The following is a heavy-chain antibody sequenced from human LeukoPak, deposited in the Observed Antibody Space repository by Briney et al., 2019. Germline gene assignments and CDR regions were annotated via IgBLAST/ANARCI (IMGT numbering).Heavy chain of an antibody. D-gene: IGHD4-17*01. J-gene: IGHJ4*02. CDR1: GFTFWSYA. CDR3: AKEGNGDYYFDY. CDR2: ISGSGGSS. Sequence: GGSLRLSCAASGFTFWSYAMSWVRQAPGKGLEWVSAISGSGGSSYYADAVKGRFTISRDNSKNTLYLKMNSLRAEDTAVYYCAKEGNGDYYFDYWGQGTLVTVSS. V-gene: IGHV3-23*01.